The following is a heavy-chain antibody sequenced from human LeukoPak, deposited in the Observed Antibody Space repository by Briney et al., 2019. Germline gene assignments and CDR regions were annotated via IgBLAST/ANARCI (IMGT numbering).Heavy chain of an antibody. D-gene: IGHD3-10*01. CDR2: IYSGGST. V-gene: IGHV3-66*01. J-gene: IGHJ4*02. CDR3: ARNLWFGYFDY. CDR1: GFTVSSNY. Sequence: GGSLRLSCAASGFTVSSNYMSWVRQAPGKGLEWVSVIYSGGSTYYADSVKGRFTISRDNSKNTLYLQMNSLRAEDTAVYYWARNLWFGYFDYWGQGTLVTVSS.